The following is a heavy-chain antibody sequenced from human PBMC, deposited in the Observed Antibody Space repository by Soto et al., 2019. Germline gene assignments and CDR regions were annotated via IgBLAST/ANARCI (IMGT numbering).Heavy chain of an antibody. CDR1: GYTFTSYG. Sequence: ASVKVSCKASGYTFTSYGISWVRQAPGQGLEWMGWISAYNGNTNYAQKLQGRVTMTTDTSTSTAYMELRSLRSDDTAVYYCATYCSSTSCSSEYYYYGMDVWGQGTTVTVSS. V-gene: IGHV1-18*01. CDR3: ATYCSSTSCSSEYYYYGMDV. J-gene: IGHJ6*02. D-gene: IGHD2-2*01. CDR2: ISAYNGNT.